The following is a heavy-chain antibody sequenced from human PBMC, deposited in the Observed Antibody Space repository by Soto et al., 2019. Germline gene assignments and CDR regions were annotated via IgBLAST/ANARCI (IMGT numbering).Heavy chain of an antibody. V-gene: IGHV3-15*01. CDR1: GFTFSNAW. D-gene: IGHD3-10*01. CDR3: TTWGHYGSGSDYNY. CDR2: IKSKTDGGTT. J-gene: IGHJ4*02. Sequence: GESLKISCAASGFTFSNAWMSWVRQAPGKGLEWVGRIKSKTDGGTTDYAAPVKGRFTISRDDSKNTLYLQMNSLKTEDTAVYYCTTWGHYGSGSDYNYWGQGTLVTVSS.